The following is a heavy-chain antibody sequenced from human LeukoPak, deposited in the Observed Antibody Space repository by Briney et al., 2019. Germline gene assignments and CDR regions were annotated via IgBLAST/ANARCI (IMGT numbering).Heavy chain of an antibody. CDR3: ATSYYDYVWGSYRPFDY. Sequence: ASVKVSCKVSGYTLTELSMHWVRQAPGKGLEWMGGFDPEDGETIYAQKFQGRVTMTEDTSTDTAYMELSSLRSEDTAVYYCATSYYDYVWGSYRPFDYWSQGTLVTVSS. D-gene: IGHD3-16*02. CDR2: FDPEDGET. J-gene: IGHJ4*02. CDR1: GYTLTELS. V-gene: IGHV1-24*01.